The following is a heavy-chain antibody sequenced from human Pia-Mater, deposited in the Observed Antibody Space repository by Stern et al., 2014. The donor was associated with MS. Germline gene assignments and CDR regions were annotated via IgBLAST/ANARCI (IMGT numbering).Heavy chain of an antibody. CDR3: SSRGAGEFGVSPTGS. CDR2: INSATGDP. J-gene: IGHJ5*02. CDR1: GYDFRRYA. V-gene: IGHV7-4-1*01. Sequence: QLVQSGSEWKKPGASVKVSCKASGYDFRRYAMNWVRQAPGQGLEWMGWINSATGDPLYAQGFEGRFVFSWDTSVRTAYLQIVSLRTEDTAIYYCSSRGAGEFGVSPTGSWGQGTLVTVSS. D-gene: IGHD2-21*01.